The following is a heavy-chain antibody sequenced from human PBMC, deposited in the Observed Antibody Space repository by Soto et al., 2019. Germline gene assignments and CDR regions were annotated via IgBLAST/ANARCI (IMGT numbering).Heavy chain of an antibody. V-gene: IGHV3-21*01. J-gene: IGHJ3*02. Sequence: GGSLRLSCAASGFTFSSYSMNWVRQAPGKGLEWVSSISSSSSYIYYADSVKGRFTISRDNAKNSLYLQMNSLRAEDTAVYYWARVSTYYYDSSVYKDAFNIWGKGKRAT. CDR2: ISSSSSYI. CDR3: ARVSTYYYDSSVYKDAFNI. CDR1: GFTFSSYS. D-gene: IGHD3-22*01.